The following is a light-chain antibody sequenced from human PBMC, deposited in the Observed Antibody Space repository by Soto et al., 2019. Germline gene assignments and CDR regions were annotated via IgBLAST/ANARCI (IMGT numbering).Light chain of an antibody. CDR2: LEGSGRY. Sequence: QPVLTQSSSASASLGSSVKLTCTLSSGHNTYIIAWHQQQPGKAPRYLMNLEGSGRYSKGSGVPDRFSGSSSGADRYLTISNLQFEDEADYYCETWDSNIWVFGGGTKLTVL. J-gene: IGLJ3*02. CDR1: SGHNTYI. V-gene: IGLV4-60*02. CDR3: ETWDSNIWV.